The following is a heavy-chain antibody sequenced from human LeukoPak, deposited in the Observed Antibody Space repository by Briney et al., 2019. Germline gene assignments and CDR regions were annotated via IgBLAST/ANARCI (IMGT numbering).Heavy chain of an antibody. Sequence: SETLSLTCAVYGGSFSGYYWSWIRQPPGKGLEWIGEINHSGSTNYNASLKSRVTISVDASKNQFSLKLSSVTAADTAVYYCAREEDCSGGICYLGNAFDIWGQGTMVTVSS. J-gene: IGHJ3*02. D-gene: IGHD2-15*01. CDR1: GGSFSGYY. V-gene: IGHV4-34*01. CDR3: AREEDCSGGICYLGNAFDI. CDR2: INHSGST.